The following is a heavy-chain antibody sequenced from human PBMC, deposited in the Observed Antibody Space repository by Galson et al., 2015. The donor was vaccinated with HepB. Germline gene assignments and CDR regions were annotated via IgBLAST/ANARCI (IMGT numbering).Heavy chain of an antibody. Sequence: SLRLSCAASGFTFSSYGMNWVRQAPGKGLEWVSYINRDSSIINYADSVKGRFTISRDNAKNSLNLQMNSLRDDDTAVYYCARGCSSTSCYVWGQGTTVTVSS. V-gene: IGHV3-48*02. CDR2: INRDSSII. CDR3: ARGCSSTSCYV. CDR1: GFTFSSYG. J-gene: IGHJ6*02. D-gene: IGHD2-2*01.